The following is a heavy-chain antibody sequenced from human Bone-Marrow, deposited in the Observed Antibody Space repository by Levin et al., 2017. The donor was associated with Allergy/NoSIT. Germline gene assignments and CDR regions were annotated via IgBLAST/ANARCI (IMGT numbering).Heavy chain of an antibody. CDR1: GFTFSNYA. Sequence: ETLSLTCAASGFTFSNYAMSWVRQAPGKGLEWVSGFRDSRYTMYADSVNGRFTASRDNSKNIFYLQMNSLRAEDTAVYYCARFTRPAEVYDSSDSFDIWGQGTMVTVSS. D-gene: IGHD3-22*01. J-gene: IGHJ3*02. CDR3: ARFTRPAEVYDSSDSFDI. CDR2: FRDSRYT. V-gene: IGHV3-23*01.